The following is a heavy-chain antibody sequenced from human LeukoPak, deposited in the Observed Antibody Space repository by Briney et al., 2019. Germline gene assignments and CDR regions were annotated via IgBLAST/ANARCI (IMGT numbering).Heavy chain of an antibody. V-gene: IGHV4-59*12. CDR2: IYYSGST. Sequence: SETLSLTCTVSGGSISSYYWSWIRQPPGKGLEWIGSIYYSGSTYYNPSLKSRVTISVDTSKNQFSLKLTSVTAADTAVYYCVSTNDQLHYDSSGYYGYWGQGTLVTVSS. CDR3: VSTNDQLHYDSSGYYGY. D-gene: IGHD3-22*01. CDR1: GGSISSYY. J-gene: IGHJ4*02.